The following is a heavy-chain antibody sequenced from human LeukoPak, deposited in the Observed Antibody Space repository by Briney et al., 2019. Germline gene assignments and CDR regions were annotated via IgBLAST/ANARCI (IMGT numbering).Heavy chain of an antibody. V-gene: IGHV3-48*03. Sequence: GGSLRLSCAGSGYSFSDYEMNRVRQAPGRGLEWVAYIWSSGTVTHYADSVKDRFTISRDNGKNSLYLQMNSLRAEDTAVYYCATERSFCEGDCSDYWGQGTLVTVSS. D-gene: IGHD2-21*01. CDR2: IWSSGTVT. CDR1: GYSFSDYE. J-gene: IGHJ4*02. CDR3: ATERSFCEGDCSDY.